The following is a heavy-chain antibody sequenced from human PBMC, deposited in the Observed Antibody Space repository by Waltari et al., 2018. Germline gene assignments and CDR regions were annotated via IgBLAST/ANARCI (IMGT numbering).Heavy chain of an antibody. V-gene: IGHV3-53*01. CDR3: ARGGSSGWHNFDY. CDR2: IYSGGST. J-gene: IGHJ4*02. D-gene: IGHD6-19*01. CDR1: EFTVRSNY. Sequence: EVQLVESGGGLIQPGGSLRLSCAASEFTVRSNYMRWVRQAPGKGLEWVSVIYSGGSTNYADSVKGRFSISRDNAKNTLYLQMNSLRAEDTAVYYCARGGSSGWHNFDYWGQGTLVTVSS.